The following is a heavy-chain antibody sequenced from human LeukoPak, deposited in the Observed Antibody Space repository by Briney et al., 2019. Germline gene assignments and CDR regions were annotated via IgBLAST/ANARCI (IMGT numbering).Heavy chain of an antibody. V-gene: IGHV1-69*05. CDR2: IIPIFGTA. CDR3: AREVRCSGGSCYLSEYLQH. Sequence: SVKVSCKASGGTFSSYAISWVRQAPGQGLEWMGGIIPIFGTANYAQKFQGRVTITTDESTSTAYMELSSLRSEDTAVYYCAREVRCSGGSCYLSEYLQHWGQGTLVTVSS. CDR1: GGTFSSYA. D-gene: IGHD2-15*01. J-gene: IGHJ1*01.